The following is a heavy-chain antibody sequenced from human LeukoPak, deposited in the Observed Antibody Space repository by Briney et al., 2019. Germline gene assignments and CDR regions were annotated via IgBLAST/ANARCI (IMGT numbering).Heavy chain of an antibody. CDR1: GGSISSYY. CDR3: ARTAYCGGDCSAFDY. CDR2: IYYSGST. Sequence: SETLSLTCTVSGGSISSYYWSWIRQPPGKGLERIGYIYYSGSTNYNPSLKSRVTISVDTSKNQFSLKLSSVTAADTAVYYCARTAYCGGDCSAFDYWGQGTLVTVSS. J-gene: IGHJ4*02. V-gene: IGHV4-59*08. D-gene: IGHD2-21*02.